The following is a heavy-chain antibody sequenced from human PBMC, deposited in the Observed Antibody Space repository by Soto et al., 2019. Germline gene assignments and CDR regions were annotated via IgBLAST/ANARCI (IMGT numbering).Heavy chain of an antibody. CDR2: ISSSSSTI. J-gene: IGHJ6*02. CDR1: GFTFSSYS. Sequence: PVGSLRLSCAASGFTFSSYSMNWVRQAPWKGLEWVSYISSSSSTIYYADSVKGRFTISRDNAKNSLYLQMNSLRDEDTAVYYCARDGYSGYDAPLYYYYYYGMDVWGQGTTVTVSS. D-gene: IGHD5-12*01. CDR3: ARDGYSGYDAPLYYYYYYGMDV. V-gene: IGHV3-48*02.